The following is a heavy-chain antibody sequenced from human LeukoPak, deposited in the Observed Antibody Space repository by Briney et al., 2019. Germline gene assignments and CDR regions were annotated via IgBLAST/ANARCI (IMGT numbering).Heavy chain of an antibody. J-gene: IGHJ4*02. Sequence: GGSLRLSCAASGFTFSSYSMNWVRQAPGKGLEWVSSISSSGSYIYYADSVKGRFTISRDNAKNSLYLQMNSLRAEDTAVYYCARDGTPVTTDYWGQGTLVTVSS. CDR2: ISSSGSYI. D-gene: IGHD4-17*01. CDR3: ARDGTPVTTDY. V-gene: IGHV3-21*01. CDR1: GFTFSSYS.